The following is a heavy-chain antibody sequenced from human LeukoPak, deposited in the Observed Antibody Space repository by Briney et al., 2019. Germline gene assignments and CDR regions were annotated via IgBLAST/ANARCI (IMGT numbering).Heavy chain of an antibody. CDR3: IRIRTGEHQYGMDV. V-gene: IGHV3-13*01. J-gene: IGHJ6*02. Sequence: PGGSLRLSCAASGFTFSSYDMHWVRQATGEGLEWVSAIDTVGNTYYADSVKGRFTISRENAWNSLYLQMNSLRDGDTAVYYCIRIRTGEHQYGMDVWGQGTTVTVSS. D-gene: IGHD7-27*01. CDR2: IDTVGNT. CDR1: GFTFSSYD.